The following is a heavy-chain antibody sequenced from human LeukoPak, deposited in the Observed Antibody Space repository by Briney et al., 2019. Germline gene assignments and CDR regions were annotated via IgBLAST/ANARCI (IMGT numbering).Heavy chain of an antibody. CDR2: ISYDGSNK. D-gene: IGHD2-15*01. Sequence: PGRSLRLSCAASGFTFSSYGMHWVRQAPGKGLEWVAVISYDGSNKYYADSVKGRFTISRDNSKNTLYLQMNSLRAEDTAVYYCANGGYCSGGSCYPLDYWGQGTLVTVSS. J-gene: IGHJ4*02. V-gene: IGHV3-30*18. CDR1: GFTFSSYG. CDR3: ANGGYCSGGSCYPLDY.